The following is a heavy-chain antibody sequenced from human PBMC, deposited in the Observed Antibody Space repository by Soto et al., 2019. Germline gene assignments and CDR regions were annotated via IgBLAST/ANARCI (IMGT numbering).Heavy chain of an antibody. CDR2: MNPKSGGA. CDR3: TKDHIENSDGLYDAFDI. Sequence: ASVKVSCKTSGYTFTDYYTHWVRQAPGQGLEWMGWMNPKSGGAYFAQKFQGRVTLTRDTSIGTAYIEVNSLTSDDTAVYFCTKDHIENSDGLYDAFDIWGQGTKVTVSS. J-gene: IGHJ3*02. V-gene: IGHV1-2*02. D-gene: IGHD5-18*01. CDR1: GYTFTDYY.